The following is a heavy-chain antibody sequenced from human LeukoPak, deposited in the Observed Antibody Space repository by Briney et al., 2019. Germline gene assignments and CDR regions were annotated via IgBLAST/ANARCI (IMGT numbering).Heavy chain of an antibody. CDR1: GYTFTGYY. CDR3: ARDPQPSYFDWLLSAYYFDY. CDR2: INPNSGGT. D-gene: IGHD3-9*01. V-gene: IGHV1-2*02. Sequence: ASVRVSCKASGYTFTGYYMHWVRQAPGQGLEWMGWINPNSGGTNYAQKFQGRVTMTRDTSISTACFELSRLRSDDTAVYYCARDPQPSYFDWLLSAYYFDYWGQGTLVTVSS. J-gene: IGHJ4*02.